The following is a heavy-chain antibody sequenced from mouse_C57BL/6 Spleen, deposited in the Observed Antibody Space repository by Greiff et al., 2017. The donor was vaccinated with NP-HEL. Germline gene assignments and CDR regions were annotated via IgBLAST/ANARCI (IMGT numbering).Heavy chain of an antibody. V-gene: IGHV1-43*01. CDR2: INPSTGGT. CDR1: GYSFTGYY. Sequence: EVQLQQSGPELVKPGASVKISCKASGYSFTGYYMHWVKQSSEKSLEWIGEINPSTGGTSYNQKFKGKATLTVDKSSSTAYMQLKSLTSEDSAVYYCARVGYGSSLYAMDYWGQGTSVTVSS. J-gene: IGHJ4*01. D-gene: IGHD1-1*01. CDR3: ARVGYGSSLYAMDY.